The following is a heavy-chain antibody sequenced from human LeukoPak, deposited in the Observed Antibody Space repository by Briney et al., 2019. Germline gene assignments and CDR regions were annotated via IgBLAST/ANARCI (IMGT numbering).Heavy chain of an antibody. D-gene: IGHD5-12*01. J-gene: IGHJ4*02. CDR1: GFTFSSYG. V-gene: IGHV3-30*18. CDR3: AKDLADSAYYFDY. Sequence: EGSLRLSCTASGFTFSSYGMHWVRQAPGKGLDWVSGISFDGNYEYYADSVKGRFTISRDDSKNTLYLQMNSLRADDTAVYYCAKDLADSAYYFDYWGQGTLVTVSS. CDR2: ISFDGNYE.